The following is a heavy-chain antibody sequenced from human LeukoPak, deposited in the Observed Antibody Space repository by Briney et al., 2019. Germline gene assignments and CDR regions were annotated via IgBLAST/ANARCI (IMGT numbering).Heavy chain of an antibody. CDR3: AKRRGYSYGPALDY. J-gene: IGHJ4*02. CDR2: ISGSGGST. V-gene: IGHV3-23*01. D-gene: IGHD5-18*01. Sequence: GGSLRLSCAASGFTFSSYAMSWVRQAPGKGLEWVSAISGSGGSTYYADSVKGRFTISRDNSKNTLYLQMNSLRAEDTAVYYCAKRRGYSYGPALDYWAQGTLVTVSS. CDR1: GFTFSSYA.